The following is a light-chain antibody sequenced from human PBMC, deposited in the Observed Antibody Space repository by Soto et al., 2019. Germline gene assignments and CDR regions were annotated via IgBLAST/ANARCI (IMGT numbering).Light chain of an antibody. CDR2: GAS. Sequence: EIVMTHSPATLSVSPGERATLSCRASQSVSSNLALYQQKPGQAPRILIYGASNRATGIPDRFSGSGSGTDFTLTISRLEPEDFAVYYCLQYGSSGTFGQGTKVDI. J-gene: IGKJ1*01. CDR3: LQYGSSGT. V-gene: IGKV3-20*01. CDR1: QSVSSN.